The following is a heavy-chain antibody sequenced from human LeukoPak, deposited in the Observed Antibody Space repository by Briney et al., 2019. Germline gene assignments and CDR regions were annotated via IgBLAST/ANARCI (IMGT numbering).Heavy chain of an antibody. CDR3: ATPARGYDYVWGGYFDY. Sequence: SGGSLRLSCAASGFTFSSYAMSWVRQAPGKGLEWVSAISGSGGSTYYADSVKGRFTISRDNSKNTLYLQMNSLRAEDTAVYYCATPARGYDYVWGGYFDYWGQGTLVTVSS. V-gene: IGHV3-23*01. CDR1: GFTFSSYA. CDR2: ISGSGGST. D-gene: IGHD3-16*01. J-gene: IGHJ4*02.